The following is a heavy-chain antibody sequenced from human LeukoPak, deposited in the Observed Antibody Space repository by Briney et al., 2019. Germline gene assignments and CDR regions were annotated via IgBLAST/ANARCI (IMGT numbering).Heavy chain of an antibody. V-gene: IGHV3-15*01. J-gene: IGHJ4*02. Sequence: GGSLRLSCAASGFTFSNAWMSWVRQAPGKGLEWVGRIKSKTDGGTTDYAAPVKGRFTISRDDSKNTLYLQMNSLKTEDTAVYYCTTDGDSSGWYDPYYFDYWGQGTLVTVSS. CDR1: GFTFSNAW. CDR2: IKSKTDGGTT. CDR3: TTDGDSSGWYDPYYFDY. D-gene: IGHD6-19*01.